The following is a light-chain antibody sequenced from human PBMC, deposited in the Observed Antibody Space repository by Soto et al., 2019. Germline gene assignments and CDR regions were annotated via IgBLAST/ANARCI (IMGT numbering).Light chain of an antibody. CDR2: DAS. CDR1: QSISSW. V-gene: IGKV1-5*01. CDR3: QQYNSYSET. J-gene: IGKJ1*01. Sequence: DIQMTQSPSTLSASVGDIVTITCRAIQSISSWLAWYQQKPGKAPKLLIYDASSLESGVPSRFSGSGSGTEFTLTISSLQPDDFATYYCQQYNSYSETFGQGTKVDIK.